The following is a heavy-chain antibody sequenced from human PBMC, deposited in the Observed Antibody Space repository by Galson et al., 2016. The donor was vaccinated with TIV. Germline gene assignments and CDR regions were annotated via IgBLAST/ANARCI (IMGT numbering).Heavy chain of an antibody. CDR2: IGAENRIT. V-gene: IGHV1-18*01. Sequence: SVKVSCKASGYTFTSSGISWVRQAPGQGLEWMGWIGAENRITNYAQKFQGRVTMTTDTSTTTAYMELRSLTFNDTAVYYCARGQRETDIPIFDFWGQGTPVTVSS. CDR1: GYTFTSSG. D-gene: IGHD2-2*02. J-gene: IGHJ4*02. CDR3: ARGQRETDIPIFDF.